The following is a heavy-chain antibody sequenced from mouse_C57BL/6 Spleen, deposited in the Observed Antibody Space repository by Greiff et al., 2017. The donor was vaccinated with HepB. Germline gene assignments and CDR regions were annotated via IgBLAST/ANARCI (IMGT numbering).Heavy chain of an antibody. Sequence: ESGPGLVKPSQSLSLTCSVTGYSITSGYYWNWIRQFPGNKLEWMGYISYDGSNNYNPSLKNRISITRDTSKNQFVLKLNSVTTEDTATYYCAREGPYAMDYWGQGTSVTVSS. CDR1: GYSITSGYY. J-gene: IGHJ4*01. CDR3: AREGPYAMDY. V-gene: IGHV3-6*01. CDR2: ISYDGSN.